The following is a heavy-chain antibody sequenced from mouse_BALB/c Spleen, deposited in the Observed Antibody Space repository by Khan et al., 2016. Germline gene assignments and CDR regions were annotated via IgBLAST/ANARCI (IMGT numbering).Heavy chain of an antibody. V-gene: IGHV5-6-3*01. CDR3: ARMARTIN. J-gene: IGHJ2*01. CDR2: INSNGSST. Sequence: EVELVESGGGLVQPGGSLKLSCAASGFTFSSYGMSWVRQTPDKRLELVATINSNGSSTYYPDSVKGRFTISRDNAKNTLYLQMSSLKSEDTAMYYCARMARTINWGQGTTLTVSS. CDR1: GFTFSSYG.